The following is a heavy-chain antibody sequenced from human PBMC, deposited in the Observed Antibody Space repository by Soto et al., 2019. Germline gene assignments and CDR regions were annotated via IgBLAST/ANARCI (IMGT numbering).Heavy chain of an antibody. CDR3: ARAVGVVAVDLGP. V-gene: IGHV3-33*01. D-gene: IGHD2-15*01. CDR2: IWYDGSNK. CDR1: GFTFKNYG. Sequence: QVQLVESGGGVVQPGTSLRLSCAASGFTFKNYGMHWVRQAPGKGLEWVAVIWYDGSNKYYADAVKGRFTISRDDSKNTVYVQMNFLRVADTAMYYWARAVGVVAVDLGPWGQGSPVTVSS. J-gene: IGHJ5*02.